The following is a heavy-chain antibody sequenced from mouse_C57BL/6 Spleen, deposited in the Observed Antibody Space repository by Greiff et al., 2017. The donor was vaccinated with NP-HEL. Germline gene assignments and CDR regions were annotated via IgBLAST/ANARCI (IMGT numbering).Heavy chain of an antibody. CDR2: IYPGDGDT. J-gene: IGHJ2*01. Sequence: VQLQQSGPELVKPGASVKISCKASGYAFSSSWMNWVKQRPGKGLEWIGRIYPGDGDTNSNGKFKGKATLPADKHSSTAYMQLSSLTSEDSAVYFCARRAFNIYCFDYWGQGTTLTVSS. D-gene: IGHD3-3*01. CDR3: ARRAFNIYCFDY. V-gene: IGHV1-82*01. CDR1: GYAFSSSW.